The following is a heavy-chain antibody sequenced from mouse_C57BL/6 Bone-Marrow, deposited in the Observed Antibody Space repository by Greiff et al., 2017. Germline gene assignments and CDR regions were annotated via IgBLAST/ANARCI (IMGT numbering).Heavy chain of an antibody. Sequence: EVQLQQSGPELVKPGASVKIPCKASGYTFTDYNMDWVKQSHGKSLEWIGDINPNNGGTIYNQKFQGKATLTVDKYSSTAYIELRSLSSEDTAVYYCARSYCGSSPWFAYWGQGTLVTVSA. J-gene: IGHJ3*01. CDR2: INPNNGGT. CDR1: GYTFTDYN. CDR3: ARSYCGSSPWFAY. V-gene: IGHV1-18*01. D-gene: IGHD1-1*01.